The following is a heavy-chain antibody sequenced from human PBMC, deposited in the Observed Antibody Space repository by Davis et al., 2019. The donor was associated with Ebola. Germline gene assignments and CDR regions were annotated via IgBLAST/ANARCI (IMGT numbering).Heavy chain of an antibody. J-gene: IGHJ4*02. Sequence: GGSLRLSCAASGFTFSGSAMHWVRQASGKGLEWVGRIRSKANSYATAYAASVKGRFTISRDDSKNTAYLQMNSLRAEDTAVYYCARGRLWDYWGQGTLATVSS. CDR3: ARGRLWDY. D-gene: IGHD2-21*01. CDR2: IRSKANSYAT. CDR1: GFTFSGSA. V-gene: IGHV3-73*01.